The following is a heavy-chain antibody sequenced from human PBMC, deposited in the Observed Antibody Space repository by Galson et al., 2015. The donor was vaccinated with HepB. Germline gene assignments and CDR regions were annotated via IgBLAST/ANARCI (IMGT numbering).Heavy chain of an antibody. Sequence: LSLTCTVSGGSISSSSYYWGWIRQPPGKGLEWIGSIYYSGSTYYNPSLKSRVTISVDTSKNQFSLKLSSVTAADTAVYYCARSTVTTDYWGQGTLVTVSS. CDR1: GGSISSSSYY. CDR3: ARSTVTTDY. D-gene: IGHD4-17*01. J-gene: IGHJ4*02. V-gene: IGHV4-39*01. CDR2: IYYSGST.